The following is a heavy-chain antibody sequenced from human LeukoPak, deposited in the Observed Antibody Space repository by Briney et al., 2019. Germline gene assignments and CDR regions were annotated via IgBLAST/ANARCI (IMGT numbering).Heavy chain of an antibody. V-gene: IGHV3-15*07. CDR1: GFRFNNAW. D-gene: IGHD2-21*01. Sequence: GGSLRLSCTPSGTASGFRFNNAWMNWVRQTPGKGLEWVGRIDTISDGGRTAYNVPVKGRFTVSRDDSQSTVYLQMNSLKTEDTGVYYCTSTFDMWCEIVWGQGTLVTVSS. CDR2: IDTISDGGRT. J-gene: IGHJ4*02. CDR3: TSTFDMWCEIV.